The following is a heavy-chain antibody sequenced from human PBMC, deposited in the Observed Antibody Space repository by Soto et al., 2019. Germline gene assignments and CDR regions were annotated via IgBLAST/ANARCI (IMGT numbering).Heavy chain of an antibody. CDR3: ARASTYYDFWSGSYENYYYYGMDV. J-gene: IGHJ6*02. CDR2: IYYSGST. D-gene: IGHD3-3*01. CDR1: GGSISSYY. V-gene: IGHV4-59*01. Sequence: SETLSLTCTVSGGSISSYYWSWIRQPPGKGLEWIGYIYYSGSTNYNPSLQSRVTISVDTSKNQFSLKLSSVTAADTAVYYCARASTYYDFWSGSYENYYYYGMDVWGQGTTVTVSS.